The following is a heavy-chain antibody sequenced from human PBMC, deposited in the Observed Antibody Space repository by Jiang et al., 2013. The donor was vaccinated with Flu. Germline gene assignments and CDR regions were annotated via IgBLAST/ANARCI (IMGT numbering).Heavy chain of an antibody. CDR3: AKEVGEVGVPQFDY. CDR2: ITGSGGGT. D-gene: IGHD1-26*01. V-gene: IGHV3-23*01. Sequence: VQLLESGGGLVQPGGSLRLSCAASGFTFNSYAMSWVRQVPGKGLEWVSGITGSGGGTFYTDSVKGRFTISRDNSRNILYLQMNSLTAEDTAVYYCAKEVGEVGVPQFDYWGQGTPVTVSS. J-gene: IGHJ4*02. CDR1: GFTFNSYA.